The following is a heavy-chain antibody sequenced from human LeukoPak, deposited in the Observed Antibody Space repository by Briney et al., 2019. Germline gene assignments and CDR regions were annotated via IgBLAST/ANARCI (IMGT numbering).Heavy chain of an antibody. CDR1: GFTFSTDS. D-gene: IGHD3-3*02. V-gene: IGHV3-30*04. CDR2: ILDDGGRK. CDR3: ARYHKLAPNNFYY. Sequence: GGALRLSCTVSGFTFSTDSMHWLRQSPGKGLEWGTVILDDGGRKYYTDSVKGRFTIPRDNSKNTLYLQMNSLRAEHTAVYYCARYHKLAPNNFYYWGQGTLVTVSS. J-gene: IGHJ4*02.